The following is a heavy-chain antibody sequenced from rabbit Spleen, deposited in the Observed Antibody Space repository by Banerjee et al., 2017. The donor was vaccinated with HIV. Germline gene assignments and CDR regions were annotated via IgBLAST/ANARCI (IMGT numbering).Heavy chain of an antibody. V-gene: IGHV1S45*01. CDR3: ARDTGSSFSSYGMDL. CDR2: IAGSSSGFT. Sequence: QEQLVESGGGLVQPGESLKLSCKASRFSLINYGVSWVRQAPGKGLEWISCIAGSSSGFTYSATWAKGRFTISRTSSTTVTLQVTSLTVADTATYFCARDTGSSFSSYGMDLWGQGTLVTVS. J-gene: IGHJ6*01. D-gene: IGHD8-1*01. CDR1: RFSLINYG.